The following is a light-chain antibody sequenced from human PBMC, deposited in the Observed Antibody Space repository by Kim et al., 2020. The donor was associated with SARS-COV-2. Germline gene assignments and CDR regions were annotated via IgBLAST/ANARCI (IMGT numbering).Light chain of an antibody. J-gene: IGLJ3*02. V-gene: IGLV1-40*01. Sequence: QSVLTQPPSVSGAPGQRVTISCTGSSSNIGAGYDVHWYQQLPGTAPKLLIYTNTKRPSGVPDRFSGSKSGTSASLAITGLQAEDEADYYCQSYDSSLGRVFGGGTQLTVL. CDR3: QSYDSSLGRV. CDR1: SSNIGAGYD. CDR2: TNT.